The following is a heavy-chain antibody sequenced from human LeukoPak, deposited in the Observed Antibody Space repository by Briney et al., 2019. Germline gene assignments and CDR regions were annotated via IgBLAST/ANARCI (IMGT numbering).Heavy chain of an antibody. Sequence: PGGSLRLSCAASGFTFSSYAMSWVRQAPGKGLDWVAFISYDGGNEYYADSVKGRFTISRDNSKNTLYLQMNSLSAEDTAVYYCVRPEQWLVFRSWGQGTPVTVSS. J-gene: IGHJ5*02. CDR3: VRPEQWLVFRS. CDR1: GFTFSSYA. V-gene: IGHV3-30-3*01. CDR2: ISYDGGNE. D-gene: IGHD6-19*01.